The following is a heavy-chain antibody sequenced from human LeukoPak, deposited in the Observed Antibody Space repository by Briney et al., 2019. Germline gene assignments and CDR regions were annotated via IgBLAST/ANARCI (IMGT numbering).Heavy chain of an antibody. CDR3: AKSWASSYYYYYMDV. Sequence: GGSLRLSCAPSGFTFSSYGMHWVRQAPGKGLEWVAFIRYDGSNKYYADSVKGRFTISRDNSKNTLYLQMNSLRAEDTAVYYCAKSWASSYYYYYMDVWGKGTTVTVSS. CDR1: GFTFSSYG. CDR2: IRYDGSNK. J-gene: IGHJ6*03. D-gene: IGHD6-13*01. V-gene: IGHV3-30*02.